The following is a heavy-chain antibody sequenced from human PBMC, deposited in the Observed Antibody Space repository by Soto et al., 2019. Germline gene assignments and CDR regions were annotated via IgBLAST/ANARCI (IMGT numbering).Heavy chain of an antibody. D-gene: IGHD6-19*01. J-gene: IGHJ4*02. CDR1: GGSISGHY. Sequence: SETLSLTCTVSGGSISGHYWIWIRQSPGKGLEWIGYIFYTGSTNYNPSLKSRVTLSVDTSKNQFSLRLSSVTAADTAVYYCARVGSSGWSPDYWGQGTLVTVSS. CDR2: IFYTGST. CDR3: ARVGSSGWSPDY. V-gene: IGHV4-59*11.